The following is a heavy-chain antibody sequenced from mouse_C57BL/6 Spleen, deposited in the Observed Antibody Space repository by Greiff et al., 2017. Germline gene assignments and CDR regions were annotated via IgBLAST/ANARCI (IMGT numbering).Heavy chain of an antibody. CDR1: GYTFTDYE. Sequence: VQLQQSGAELVRPGASVTLSCKASGYTFTDYEMHWVKQTPVHGLEWIGAIDPETGGTAYNQKFKGKAILTADKSSSTAYMELRSLTSEDSAVYYCTRRDEYPHYWYCDGWGTGTTVTVSS. J-gene: IGHJ1*03. CDR2: IDPETGGT. CDR3: TRRDEYPHYWYCDG. V-gene: IGHV1-15*01. D-gene: IGHD5-1*01.